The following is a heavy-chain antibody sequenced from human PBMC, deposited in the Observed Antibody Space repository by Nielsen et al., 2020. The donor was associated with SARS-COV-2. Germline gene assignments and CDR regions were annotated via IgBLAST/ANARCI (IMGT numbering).Heavy chain of an antibody. J-gene: IGHJ4*02. CDR1: GFTFSDHY. Sequence: GESLKISCAASGFTFSDHYMTWLRQTPGKGLEWISYITNTGAEYYADSVKGRFTISRDNAQSSPYLHMNSLRAEDTAVYYCASSGWLDHWGQGTLVTVS. CDR3: ASSGWLDH. D-gene: IGHD6-19*01. V-gene: IGHV3-69-1*01. CDR2: ITNTGAE.